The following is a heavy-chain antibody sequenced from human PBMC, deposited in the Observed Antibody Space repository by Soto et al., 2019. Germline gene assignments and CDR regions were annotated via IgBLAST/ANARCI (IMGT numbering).Heavy chain of an antibody. Sequence: PSETLSLTCAVYGGSFSGYYWSWIRQPPGKGLEWIGEINHSGSTNYNPSLKSRVTISVDTSKNQFSLKLSSATAADTAVYYCAREHDYGGRSDYWGQGTLVTVSS. V-gene: IGHV4-34*01. D-gene: IGHD4-17*01. CDR2: INHSGST. CDR1: GGSFSGYY. J-gene: IGHJ4*02. CDR3: AREHDYGGRSDY.